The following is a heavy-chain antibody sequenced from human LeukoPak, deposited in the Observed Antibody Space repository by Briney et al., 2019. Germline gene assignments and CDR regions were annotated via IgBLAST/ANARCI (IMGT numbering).Heavy chain of an antibody. D-gene: IGHD2-15*01. CDR1: GFTVSSNY. V-gene: IGHV3-53*05. CDR3: VIKAADDY. CDR2: IYSGGST. Sequence: PGGSLRLSCAASGFTVSSNYVSWVRQAPGKGLEWVSVIYSGGSTYYADSVKGRFTISRDNSKNTLYLQMNSLRAGDTAVYYCVIKAADDYWGQGTLVTVSS. J-gene: IGHJ4*02.